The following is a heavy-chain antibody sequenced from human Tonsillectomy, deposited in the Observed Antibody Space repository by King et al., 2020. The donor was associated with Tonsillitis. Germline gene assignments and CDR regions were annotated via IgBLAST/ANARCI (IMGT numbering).Heavy chain of an antibody. V-gene: IGHV4-39*01. CDR2: IYNTGTT. Sequence: QLQESGPGVVKPSETLSLTCSVSGGSMSSSTSYWGWIRQPPGRGPEWLGSIYNTGTTDYNPSLKTRVNIFVDTSKNQFSLKLSSVTAADPAVYYCARHLDFWSGYPNWFDPWGQGTLVTVSS. D-gene: IGHD3-3*01. CDR1: GGSMSSSTSY. CDR3: ARHLDFWSGYPNWFDP. J-gene: IGHJ5*02.